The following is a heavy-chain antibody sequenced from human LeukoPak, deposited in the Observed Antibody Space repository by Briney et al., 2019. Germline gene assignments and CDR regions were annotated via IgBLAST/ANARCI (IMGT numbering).Heavy chain of an antibody. CDR2: VHLDGRT. Sequence: SGALLQICGVSGDPLSSTNWWTWIRQPPGKGLEWIGEVHLDGRTNYNPSLESRLTMSVDLSENHISLKLTSVTAADTAVYYCAREGGFYRPLDYTGQGTRVTVPS. D-gene: IGHD3-3*01. J-gene: IGHJ4*02. CDR1: GDPLSSTNW. CDR3: AREGGFYRPLDY. V-gene: IGHV4-4*02.